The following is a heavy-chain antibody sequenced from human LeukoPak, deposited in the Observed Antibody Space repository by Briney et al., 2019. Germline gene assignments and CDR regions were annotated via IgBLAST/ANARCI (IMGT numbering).Heavy chain of an antibody. CDR3: ARGQGYCSGATCYHGMDV. J-gene: IGHJ6*04. V-gene: IGHV4-31*03. CDR1: GGSISSGCYH. Sequence: SETLSLTCTVSGGSISSGCYHWSWIRQHPGKGLEWIGYIYYSGSNYYNPSLKSRITISVDTSKNQFSLRLISLTAADTAVYYCARGQGYCSGATCYHGMDVWGEGTTVTVSS. D-gene: IGHD2-15*01. CDR2: IYYSGSN.